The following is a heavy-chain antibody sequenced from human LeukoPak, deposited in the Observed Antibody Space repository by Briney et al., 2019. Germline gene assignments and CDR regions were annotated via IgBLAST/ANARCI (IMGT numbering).Heavy chain of an antibody. J-gene: IGHJ4*02. CDR1: GYTFTSYY. CDR2: INPSGGST. Sequence: ASVKVSCKASGYTFTSYYMHWVRQAPGQGLEWMGIINPSGGSTSYAQKFQGRVTMTRDTSTSTVYMELSSLRSEDTAVYYCASGFPHRLELAYFDYWGQGTLVTVSS. D-gene: IGHD1-7*01. CDR3: ASGFPHRLELAYFDY. V-gene: IGHV1-46*01.